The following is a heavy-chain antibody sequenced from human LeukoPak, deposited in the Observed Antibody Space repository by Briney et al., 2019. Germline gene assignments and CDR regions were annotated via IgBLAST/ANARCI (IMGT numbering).Heavy chain of an antibody. V-gene: IGHV4-39*01. J-gene: IGHJ4*02. CDR2: IYYSGST. CDR3: ARHWAYCSGGTCYSFDD. Sequence: KPSETLSLTCIVSGGSISSSSHYWGWIRQPPGKGLKWIGSIYYSGSTYYSPSLKSRVTISVDTSKNQFSLKLRSVTAADTAVYHCARHWAYCSGGTCYSFDDWGQGTLVTVSS. CDR1: GGSISSSSHY. D-gene: IGHD2-15*01.